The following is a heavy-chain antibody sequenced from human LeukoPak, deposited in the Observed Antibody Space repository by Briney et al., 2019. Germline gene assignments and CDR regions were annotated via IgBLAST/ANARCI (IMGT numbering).Heavy chain of an antibody. Sequence: ASVKVSCKASGYTFTSYDINWVRQATGQGLEWMGWISAYNGNTNYAQKLQGRVTMTTDTSTSTAYMELRSLRSDDTAVYYCTHWGDAFDIWGQGTMVTVSS. CDR3: THWGDAFDI. V-gene: IGHV1-18*01. CDR1: GYTFTSYD. J-gene: IGHJ3*02. D-gene: IGHD7-27*01. CDR2: ISAYNGNT.